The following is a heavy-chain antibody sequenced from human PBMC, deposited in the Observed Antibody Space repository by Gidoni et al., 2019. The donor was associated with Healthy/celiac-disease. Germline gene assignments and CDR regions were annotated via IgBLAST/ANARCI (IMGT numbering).Heavy chain of an antibody. J-gene: IGHJ3*02. Sequence: QVQLQESGPGLVKPSETLSLTCTVSGGSISSYYWSWIRQPPGKGLEWMGYIYYSGSTNYNPSLKSRVTISVDTSKNQFSLKLSSVTAADTAVYYCARENRGWVSDAFDIWGQGTMVTVSS. CDR2: IYYSGST. CDR3: ARENRGWVSDAFDI. D-gene: IGHD6-13*01. CDR1: GGSISSYY. V-gene: IGHV4-59*01.